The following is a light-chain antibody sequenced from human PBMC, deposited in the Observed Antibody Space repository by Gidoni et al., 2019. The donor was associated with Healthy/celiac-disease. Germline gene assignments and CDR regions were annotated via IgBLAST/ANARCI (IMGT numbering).Light chain of an antibody. J-gene: IGKJ1*01. CDR1: QSVSRN. V-gene: IGKV3D-15*01. CDR2: GAS. Sequence: EIVMTPSPATLSVSPGERATLSCRASQSVSRNLAWYQQKPGQAPSLLHYGASTRAPGIPARCSSSGSGTEFTLTISSLQAEVFAVYYCQHYNNWPPAFGQGTKVEIK. CDR3: QHYNNWPPA.